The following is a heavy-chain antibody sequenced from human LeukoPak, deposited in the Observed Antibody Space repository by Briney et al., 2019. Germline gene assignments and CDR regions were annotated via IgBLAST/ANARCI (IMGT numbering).Heavy chain of an antibody. CDR1: GFTFSSYA. V-gene: IGHV3-23*01. D-gene: IGHD3-22*01. J-gene: IGHJ4*02. CDR3: AKRPSYYYDSSGHIDY. CDR2: ISGSGGST. Sequence: GGSLRLSCAASGFTFSSYAMSWVRQAPGKGLEWVSAISGSGGSTYYADSVKGRFTISRDNSKNTLYLQMNSLRAEDTAVYYCAKRPSYYYDSSGHIDYWGQGTLVTVSS.